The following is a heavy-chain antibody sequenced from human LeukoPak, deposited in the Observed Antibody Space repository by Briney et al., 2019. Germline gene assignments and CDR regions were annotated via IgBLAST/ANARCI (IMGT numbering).Heavy chain of an antibody. Sequence: SETLSLTCTVSGGSISSSNYYWGWIRQPPGKGLEWIGSIYYTGSTSYNPSLKSRVTISEDTSKNQFSLKLTSVTAADTAVYYCARESGDPASFQYWGQGTLVTVSS. CDR1: GGSISSSNYY. CDR2: IYYTGST. J-gene: IGHJ1*01. D-gene: IGHD2-21*02. V-gene: IGHV4-39*07. CDR3: ARESGDPASFQY.